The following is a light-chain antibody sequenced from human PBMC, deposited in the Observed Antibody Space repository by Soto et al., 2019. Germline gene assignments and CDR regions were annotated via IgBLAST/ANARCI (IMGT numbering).Light chain of an antibody. J-gene: IGKJ4*01. CDR1: QSVLYSSNNKNY. Sequence: DIVMTQSPDSLAVSLGDRSTINCNSSQSVLYSSNNKNYLAWYQQKPGQPPKLLIYWASTRESGVPDRFSGSGSGTDFTLTISSLQAEDVAVYYCQQYYSTPRLTFGGGTKV. V-gene: IGKV4-1*01. CDR2: WAS. CDR3: QQYYSTPRLT.